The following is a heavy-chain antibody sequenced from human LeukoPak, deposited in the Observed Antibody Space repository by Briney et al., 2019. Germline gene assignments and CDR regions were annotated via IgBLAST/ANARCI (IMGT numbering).Heavy chain of an antibody. J-gene: IGHJ6*01. CDR2: TWYDGRNN. Sequence: GRSLRLSCAASGFTFSSYGMHWVRQAPGKGLEWVAVTWYDGRNNYYAASVKGRFTISRDDSKTTVYLLLNSLRAEDTAVYYCAREVAPLYFHYGMDVWGEGTTVTVSS. CDR3: AREVAPLYFHYGMDV. D-gene: IGHD2-21*01. CDR1: GFTFSSYG. V-gene: IGHV3-33*01.